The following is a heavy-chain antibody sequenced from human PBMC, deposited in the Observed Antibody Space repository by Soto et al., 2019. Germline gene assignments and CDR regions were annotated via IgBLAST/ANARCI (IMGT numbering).Heavy chain of an antibody. V-gene: IGHV3-48*02. CDR1: GFNFRSLS. J-gene: IGHJ6*02. D-gene: IGHD3-22*01. CDR2: ISSSSSTI. Sequence: GGPPRLSCAAFGFNFRSLSMNRVLQDTRKGLEWVSYISSSSSTIYYADSVKGRFTISRDNAKNSLYLQMNSLRDEDTAVYYCARDDYDSSGYYNYYYGMDVWGQGTTVTVSS. CDR3: ARDDYDSSGYYNYYYGMDV.